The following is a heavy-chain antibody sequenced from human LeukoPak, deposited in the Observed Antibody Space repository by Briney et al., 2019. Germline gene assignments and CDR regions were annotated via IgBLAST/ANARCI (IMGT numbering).Heavy chain of an antibody. J-gene: IGHJ6*04. V-gene: IGHV1-3*01. D-gene: IGHD3-10*01. Sequence: ASVKVSCKASGYTFTSYAMHWVRQAPGQRLEWMGWINAGNGNTKYSQKFQGRVTITRDTSASTAYMELSSLRSEDTAVYYCARDSYYYGSGSYPTYYYYGMDVWGKGTTVTVSS. CDR1: GYTFTSYA. CDR3: ARDSYYYGSGSYPTYYYYGMDV. CDR2: INAGNGNT.